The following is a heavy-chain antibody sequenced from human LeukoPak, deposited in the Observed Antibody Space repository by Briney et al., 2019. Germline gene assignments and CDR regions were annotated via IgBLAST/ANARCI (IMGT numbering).Heavy chain of an antibody. D-gene: IGHD3-3*01. Sequence: SETLSLTCAVYGVSFSGYYWSWIRQPPGKGLEWIGEINHSGSTNYNPSLKSRVTISVDTSKNQFSLKLSSVTAADTAVYYCARGHVSSIFGVVIIGYFDYWGQGTLVTVSS. CDR1: GVSFSGYY. CDR3: ARGHVSSIFGVVIIGYFDY. J-gene: IGHJ4*02. V-gene: IGHV4-34*01. CDR2: INHSGST.